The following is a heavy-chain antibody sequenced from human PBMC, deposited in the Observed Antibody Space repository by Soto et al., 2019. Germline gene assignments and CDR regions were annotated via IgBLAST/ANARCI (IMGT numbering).Heavy chain of an antibody. CDR1: GYTFTSYY. CDR2: INPSGGST. J-gene: IGHJ6*02. V-gene: IGHV1-46*01. Sequence: GASVKVSCKASGYTFTSYYMHWVLQAPGQGLEWMGIINPSGGSTSYAQKFQGRVTMTRDTSTSTVYMELSSLRSEDTAVYYCARDASGFGQLVRLFYGMYGCGQGTTVTVSS. CDR3: ARDASGFGQLVRLFYGMYG. D-gene: IGHD6-6*01.